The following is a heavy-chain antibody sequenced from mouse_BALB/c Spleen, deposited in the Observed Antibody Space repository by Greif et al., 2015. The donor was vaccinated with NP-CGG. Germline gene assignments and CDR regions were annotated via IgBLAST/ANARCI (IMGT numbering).Heavy chain of an antibody. CDR2: ISDGGSYT. Sequence: DVMLVESGGGLVKPGGSLKLSCAASGFTFSDYYMYWVRQTPEKRLEWVATISDGGSYTYYPDGVKGRFTISRDNAKNNLYLQMSSLKSEDTAMYYCASGSSFDYWGQGTTLTVSS. J-gene: IGHJ2*01. CDR3: ASGSSFDY. D-gene: IGHD1-1*01. CDR1: GFTFSDYY. V-gene: IGHV5-4*02.